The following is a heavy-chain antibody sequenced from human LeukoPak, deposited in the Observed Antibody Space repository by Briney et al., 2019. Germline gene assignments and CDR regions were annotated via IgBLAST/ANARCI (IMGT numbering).Heavy chain of an antibody. CDR3: ATLYDYVWGT. V-gene: IGHV4-59*01. CDR2: IYYSGST. Sequence: KTSETLSLTCTVSGGSISSYYWSWIRQPPGKGLEWIGYIYYSGSTNYNPSLKSRVTISVDTSKNQFSLKLSSVTAADTAVYYCATLYDYVWGTWGQGTLVTVSS. J-gene: IGHJ5*02. D-gene: IGHD3-16*01. CDR1: GGSISSYY.